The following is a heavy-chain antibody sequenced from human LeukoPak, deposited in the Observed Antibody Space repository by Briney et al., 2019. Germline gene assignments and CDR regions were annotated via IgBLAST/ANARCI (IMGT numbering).Heavy chain of an antibody. CDR1: GGSISSYY. J-gene: IGHJ5*02. Sequence: PSETLSLTCTVSGGSISSYYWSWIRQPPGKGLEWIGYIYYSGSTNYNPSLKSRVTISVDTSKNQLSLKLSSVTAADTAVYYCARASPLTLWFGVVNWFDPWGQGTLVTVSS. D-gene: IGHD3-10*01. CDR3: ARASPLTLWFGVVNWFDP. CDR2: IYYSGST. V-gene: IGHV4-59*01.